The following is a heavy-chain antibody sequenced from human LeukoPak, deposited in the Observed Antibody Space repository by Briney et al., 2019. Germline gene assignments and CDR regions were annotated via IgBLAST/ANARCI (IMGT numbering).Heavy chain of an antibody. CDR3: AAGGFVDTAMVTDEDYYYGMDV. Sequence: RASVKVSCKASGFTFTSSAMQWVRQARGQRLEWIGWIVVGSGNTNHAQKFQERVTITRDMSTSTAYMELSSLRSEDTAVYYCAAGGFVDTAMVTDEDYYYGMDVWGQGTTVTVSS. V-gene: IGHV1-58*02. J-gene: IGHJ6*02. CDR1: GFTFTSSA. CDR2: IVVGSGNT. D-gene: IGHD5-18*01.